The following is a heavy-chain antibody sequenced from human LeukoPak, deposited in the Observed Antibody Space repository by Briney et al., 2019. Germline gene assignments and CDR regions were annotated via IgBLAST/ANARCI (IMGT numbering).Heavy chain of an antibody. CDR3: AMPWGGNSIIS. D-gene: IGHD4-23*01. CDR1: GYTFTSYY. CDR2: INPSGGST. V-gene: IGHV1-46*01. J-gene: IGHJ4*02. Sequence: ASVKVSCKASGYTFTSYYMHWVRQAPGQGLEWMGIINPSGGSTSYAQKFQGRVTVTRDTSTSTVHMELSSLRSEDTAVYYCAMPWGGNSIISWGQGTLVTVSS.